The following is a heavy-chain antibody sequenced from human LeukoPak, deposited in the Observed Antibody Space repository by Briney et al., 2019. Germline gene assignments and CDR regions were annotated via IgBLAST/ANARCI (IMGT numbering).Heavy chain of an antibody. CDR3: TTDLYQRLKWFGNPLDH. D-gene: IGHD3-10*01. CDR1: GLSFTYAW. Sequence: GGSLRLSCVASGLSFTYAWMSWARQAPGKGLQWVGHIRSETDGATTDYAAAVQGRFTISRDDSKKMLYLEMSSLKTEDTGLYYCTTDLYQRLKWFGNPLDHWGRGTPVTVSS. CDR2: IRSETDGATT. V-gene: IGHV3-15*01. J-gene: IGHJ4*02.